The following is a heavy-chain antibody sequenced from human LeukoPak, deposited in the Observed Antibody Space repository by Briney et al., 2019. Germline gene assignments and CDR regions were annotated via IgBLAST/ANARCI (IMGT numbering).Heavy chain of an antibody. Sequence: GGSLRLSCAASGFTFSNYEMNWVRQAPGKGLEWVSYIYSSGSTGYYADSVKGRFTISRDNARNSLYLQMNSLRAEDTAVYYCARFEGGGYFDYWGQGILVTVSS. V-gene: IGHV3-48*03. CDR2: IYSSGSTG. J-gene: IGHJ4*02. CDR3: ARFEGGGYFDY. CDR1: GFTFSNYE. D-gene: IGHD3-16*01.